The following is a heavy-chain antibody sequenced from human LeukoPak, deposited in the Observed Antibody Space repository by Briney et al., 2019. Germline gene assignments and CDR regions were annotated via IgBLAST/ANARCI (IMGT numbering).Heavy chain of an antibody. D-gene: IGHD3-22*01. CDR1: GGTFSSYA. CDR2: IIPIFGTA. CDR3: ARDLLHSYYYDSSGYPNWFDP. V-gene: IGHV1-69*01. J-gene: IGHJ5*02. Sequence: GSSVKVSCKASGGTFSSYAISWVRQAPGQGLEWMGGIIPIFGTANYAQKFQGRVTITADESTSTAYTELSSLRSEDTAVYYCARDLLHSYYYDSSGYPNWFDPWGQGTLVTVSS.